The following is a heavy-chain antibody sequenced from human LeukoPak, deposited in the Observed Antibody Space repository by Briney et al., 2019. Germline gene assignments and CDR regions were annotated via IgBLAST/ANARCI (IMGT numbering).Heavy chain of an antibody. V-gene: IGHV4-34*01. J-gene: IGHJ4*02. CDR1: LGSFIEYY. CDR2: INHRGST. Sequence: TLSLTRLGYLGSFIEYYWSWIGQPPGKGLEWIEEINHRGSTTYNPSLQSRVTLSVDTSNNQFCLNLSSVTAADTGVSYCAVVGARGYFDYWGQGTLVTVSS. D-gene: IGHD1-26*01. CDR3: AVVGARGYFDY.